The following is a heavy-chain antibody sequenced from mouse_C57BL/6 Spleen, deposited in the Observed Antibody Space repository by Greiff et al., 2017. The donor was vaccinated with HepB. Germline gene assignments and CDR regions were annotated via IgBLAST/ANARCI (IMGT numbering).Heavy chain of an antibody. CDR1: GYTFTSYW. V-gene: IGHV1-7*01. Sequence: VQLQQSGAELAKPGASVTLSCKASGYTFTSYWMHWVKQRPGQGLEWIGYINPRNGYTKYNQKFKYKATLTADKSSSTAYMQLSSLTYEDSAVYYCARSGTAQATSDYWGQGTTLTVSS. CDR3: ARSGTAQATSDY. D-gene: IGHD3-2*02. CDR2: INPRNGYT. J-gene: IGHJ2*01.